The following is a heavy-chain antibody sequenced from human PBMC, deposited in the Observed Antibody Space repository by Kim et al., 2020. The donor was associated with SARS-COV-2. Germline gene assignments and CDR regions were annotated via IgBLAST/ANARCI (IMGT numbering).Heavy chain of an antibody. D-gene: IGHD3-10*01. CDR2: INAGNGNT. CDR1: GYTFTSYA. Sequence: ASVKVSCKASGYTFTSYAMHWVRQAPGQRLEWMGWINAGNGNTKYSQKFQGRVTITRDTSTSTAYMELSSLRSEDTAVYYCARNMVRCKYYYYGMDVWGQGTTVTVSS. J-gene: IGHJ6*02. CDR3: ARNMVRCKYYYYGMDV. V-gene: IGHV1-3*01.